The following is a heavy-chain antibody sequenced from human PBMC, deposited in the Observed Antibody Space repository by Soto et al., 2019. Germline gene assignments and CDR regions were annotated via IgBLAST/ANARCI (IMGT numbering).Heavy chain of an antibody. J-gene: IGHJ4*02. D-gene: IGHD3-16*01. Sequence: PGGSLRLSCAASGFTFSSYGMHWVRQAPGKGLEWVAFIWHDGGNKFYAESVKGRFTISRDNSKNTLYLQMTSLSAEDTAMYYCARDGDVNTGFGKDYWGQGTLVTFSS. CDR2: IWHDGGNK. V-gene: IGHV3-33*01. CDR3: ARDGDVNTGFGKDY. CDR1: GFTFSSYG.